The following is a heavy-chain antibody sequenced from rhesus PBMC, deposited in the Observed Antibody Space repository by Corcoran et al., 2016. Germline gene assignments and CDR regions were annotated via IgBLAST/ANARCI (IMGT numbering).Heavy chain of an antibody. J-gene: IGHJ4*01. D-gene: IGHD3-3*01. Sequence: EMQLVESGGGLVQPGGSLRLSCAASGFTFSDHYMEWFRQAPGRGPGWVGFIRNKAKGETTEYAASVKGRFTISRDDSKNVTYLQMNSLKTEDTAVYYCTTVKNFWTGYYGFDYWGQGVLVTVSS. CDR1: GFTFSDHY. V-gene: IGHV3-116*01. CDR2: IRNKAKGETT. CDR3: TTVKNFWTGYYGFDY.